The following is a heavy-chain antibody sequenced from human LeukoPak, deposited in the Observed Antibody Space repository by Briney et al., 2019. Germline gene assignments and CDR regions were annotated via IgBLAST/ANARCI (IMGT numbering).Heavy chain of an antibody. J-gene: IGHJ4*02. Sequence: SETLSLTCAVYGGSFSGYYWSWIRQPPGKGLEWIGEINHSGSTNYNPSLKSRVTISVDTSKNQFSLKLSSVTAADTAVYYCARGPHQLVVIRDWGQGTLVTVSS. CDR1: GGSFSGYY. V-gene: IGHV4-34*01. CDR3: ARGPHQLVVIRD. D-gene: IGHD3-22*01. CDR2: INHSGST.